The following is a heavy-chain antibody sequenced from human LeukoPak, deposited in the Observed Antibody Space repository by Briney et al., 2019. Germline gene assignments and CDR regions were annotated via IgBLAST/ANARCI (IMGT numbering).Heavy chain of an antibody. V-gene: IGHV3-9*01. J-gene: IGHJ3*02. CDR1: GFTFDDYA. D-gene: IGHD3-22*01. Sequence: PGRSLRLSCAASGFTFDDYAMHWVRQAPGKGLEWVSGISWNSGSIGYADSVKGRFTISRDNAKNSLYLQMNSLRAEDTAVYYCASRYHNSSRYYLTDAFDIWGQGTMVTVSS. CDR2: ISWNSGSI. CDR3: ASRYHNSSRYYLTDAFDI.